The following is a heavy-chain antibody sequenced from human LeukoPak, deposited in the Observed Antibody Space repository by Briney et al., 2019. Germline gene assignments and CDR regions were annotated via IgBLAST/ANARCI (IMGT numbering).Heavy chain of an antibody. D-gene: IGHD3-3*01. CDR2: IKQDETEK. V-gene: IGHV3-7*01. CDR1: GFTFNKYW. CDR3: ARLREIPVFGVVTKSTSYFDY. J-gene: IGHJ4*02. Sequence: GGSLRLSCAASGFTFNKYWMTWVRQAPGKGLEWVANIKQDETEKFYVDSVKGRFTISRDNAKNSLYLQMNSLRAEDTAVYYCARLREIPVFGVVTKSTSYFDYWGQGTLVTVSS.